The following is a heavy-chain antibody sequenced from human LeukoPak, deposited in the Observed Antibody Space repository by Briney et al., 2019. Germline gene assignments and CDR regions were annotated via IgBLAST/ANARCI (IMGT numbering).Heavy chain of an antibody. V-gene: IGHV1-8*01. Sequence: ASVKVSCKASGYTFTNNDISWVRQAAGQRLEWMGWMNPRSGNTGYAQKFQGRVTMTRDTSITTAYMELSALRSEDTAVYYCAKVVSGGHHDYWGQGTLVTVSS. CDR1: GYTFTNND. CDR2: MNPRSGNT. CDR3: AKVVSGGHHDY. D-gene: IGHD2-15*01. J-gene: IGHJ4*02.